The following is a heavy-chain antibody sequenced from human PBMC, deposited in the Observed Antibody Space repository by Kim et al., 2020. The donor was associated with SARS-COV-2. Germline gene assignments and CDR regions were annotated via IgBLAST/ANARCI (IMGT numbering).Heavy chain of an antibody. V-gene: IGHV4-31*03. D-gene: IGHD3-22*01. CDR3: ARSSNRSYYYDSSGYYYELGY. CDR2: IYYSGST. Sequence: SETLSLTCTVSGGSISSGGYYWSWIRQHPGKGLEWIGYIYYSGSTYYNPSLKSRVTISVDTSKNQFSLKLSSVTAADTAVYYCARSSNRSYYYDSSGYYYELGYWGQGTLVTVSS. J-gene: IGHJ4*02. CDR1: GGSISSGGYY.